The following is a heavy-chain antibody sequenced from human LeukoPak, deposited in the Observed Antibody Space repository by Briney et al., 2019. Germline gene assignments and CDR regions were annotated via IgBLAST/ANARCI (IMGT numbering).Heavy chain of an antibody. V-gene: IGHV4-59*01. D-gene: IGHD3-10*01. CDR1: GGSISSYY. J-gene: IGHJ4*02. CDR3: ARGKVRGVRFDY. Sequence: SETPSLTCTVFGGSISSYYWTWIRQPPGKGLEWIGYIYYSGSTNYNPSLKSRVTISVDTSKNQFSLKLSSVTAADTAVYYCARGKVRGVRFDYWGQGTLVTVSS. CDR2: IYYSGST.